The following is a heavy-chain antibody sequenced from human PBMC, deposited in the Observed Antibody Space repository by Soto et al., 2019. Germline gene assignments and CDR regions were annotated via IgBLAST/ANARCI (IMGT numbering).Heavy chain of an antibody. Sequence: EVQLLESGGGLVQPGGSLRLSCAASGFTFSTYSMSWVRQAPGQGLEWVSAITGSGTNTYYEDSAKGRFTISRDNSKNTLYLHRISPGAEDTAVYYCAKERDAGGYFDYWGQGTLVTVSS. CDR1: GFTFSTYS. J-gene: IGHJ4*02. D-gene: IGHD2-8*02. CDR3: AKERDAGGYFDY. CDR2: ITGSGTNT. V-gene: IGHV3-23*01.